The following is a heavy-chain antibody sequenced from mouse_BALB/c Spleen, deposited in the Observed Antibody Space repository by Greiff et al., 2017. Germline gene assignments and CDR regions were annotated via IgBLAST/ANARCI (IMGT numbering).Heavy chain of an antibody. Sequence: EVQGVESGGGLVQPGGSRKLSCAASGFTFSSFGMHWVRQAPEKGLEWVAYISSGSSTIYYADTVKGRFTISRDNPKNTLFLQMTSLRSEDTAMYYCARSRVTTYYFDYWGQGTTLTVSS. CDR1: GFTFSSFG. J-gene: IGHJ2*01. CDR3: ARSRVTTYYFDY. V-gene: IGHV5-17*02. D-gene: IGHD2-2*01. CDR2: ISSGSSTI.